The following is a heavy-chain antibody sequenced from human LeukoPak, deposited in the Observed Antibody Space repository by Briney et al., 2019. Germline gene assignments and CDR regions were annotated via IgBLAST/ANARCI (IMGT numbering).Heavy chain of an antibody. D-gene: IGHD2-2*01. CDR1: GGSIRSSNW. Sequence: SGTLSLTCAVSGGSIRSSNWWSWIRQRPGKGLEWIGEIYHSGSTNYNPSLKSRVTISVDKSKNQFSLKLSSVTAADTAVYYCARWAVVPAAREASDWADPYFDYWGQGTLVTVSS. J-gene: IGHJ4*02. V-gene: IGHV4-4*02. CDR3: ARWAVVPAAREASDWADPYFDY. CDR2: IYHSGST.